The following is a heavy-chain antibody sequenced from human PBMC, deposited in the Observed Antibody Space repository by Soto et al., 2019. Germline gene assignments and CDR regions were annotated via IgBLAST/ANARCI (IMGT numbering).Heavy chain of an antibody. J-gene: IGHJ3*02. D-gene: IGHD6-19*01. CDR2: ISVSGCST. CDR1: VFTFSSYA. Sequence: GGSLRLSCAASVFTFSSYAMHWVRQAPGKWLEWLAVISVSGCSTXXADSVKGRXTISRYNSKNTXYLQMXSLRAEDTAVYDCARAGSGWYFDIWRQGTMVTVS. V-gene: IGHV3-23*01. CDR3: ARAGSGWYFDI.